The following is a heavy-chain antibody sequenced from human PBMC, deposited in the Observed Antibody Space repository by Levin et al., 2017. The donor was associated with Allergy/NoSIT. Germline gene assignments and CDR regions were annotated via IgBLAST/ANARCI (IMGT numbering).Heavy chain of an antibody. J-gene: IGHJ4*02. D-gene: IGHD3-10*01. CDR2: INSDGSST. CDR3: ATYGSGSPY. Sequence: PGGSLRLSCAASGFTFSGYRMHWVRQAPGKGLVWVSHINSDGSSTNYADSVKGRFTISRDNAKNTLYLQMNSLRAEDTAVYYCATYGSGSPYWGQGTLVTVSS. V-gene: IGHV3-74*01. CDR1: GFTFSGYR.